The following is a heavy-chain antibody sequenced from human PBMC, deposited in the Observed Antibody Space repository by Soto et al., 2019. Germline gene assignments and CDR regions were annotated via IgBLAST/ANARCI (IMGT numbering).Heavy chain of an antibody. Sequence: ASVKVSCKASGYTFTGYYMHWVRQAPGQGLEWMGWINPNSGGTNYAQKFQGRVTMTRETYISTAYMELSRLRSDVTAVYYCAGDTGGVLRFLEWEFPESPSIGMDVWGQGSTVTVSS. V-gene: IGHV1-2*02. D-gene: IGHD3-3*01. CDR2: INPNSGGT. CDR1: GYTFTGYY. CDR3: AGDTGGVLRFLEWEFPESPSIGMDV. J-gene: IGHJ6*02.